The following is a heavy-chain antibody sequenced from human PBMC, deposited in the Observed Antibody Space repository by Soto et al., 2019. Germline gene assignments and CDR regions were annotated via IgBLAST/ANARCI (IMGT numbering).Heavy chain of an antibody. V-gene: IGHV1-18*01. D-gene: IGHD3-10*01. CDR1: GYTFNDYG. J-gene: IGHJ5*02. CDR3: AKDLAWGSGRDVASEDWLDP. Sequence: QVHLVQSGAEVKKPGASVKVSCKAPGYTFNDYGITWVRQAPGQGLKWMGWINGHNGKTINRQNCQARVTMTTDSSTRTGYMEVRSLRSDDTAVYYCAKDLAWGSGRDVASEDWLDPWGQGTLVTVSS. CDR2: INGHNGKT.